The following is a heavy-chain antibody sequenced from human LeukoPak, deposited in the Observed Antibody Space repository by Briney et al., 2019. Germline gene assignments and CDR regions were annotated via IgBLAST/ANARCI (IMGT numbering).Heavy chain of an antibody. D-gene: IGHD2-15*01. CDR1: GYTFTSYG. J-gene: IGHJ3*02. V-gene: IGHV1-18*01. Sequence: GASVKVSCKASGYTFTSYGISRVRQAPGQGLEWMGWISAYNGNTNYAQKLQGRVTMTTDTSTSTAYMELRSLRSDDTAVYYCARAVYYCSGGSCYWVTDAFDIWGQGTMVTVSS. CDR2: ISAYNGNT. CDR3: ARAVYYCSGGSCYWVTDAFDI.